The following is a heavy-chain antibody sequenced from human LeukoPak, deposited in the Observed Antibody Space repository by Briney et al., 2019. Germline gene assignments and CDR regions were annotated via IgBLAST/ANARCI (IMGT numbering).Heavy chain of an antibody. CDR2: TSQDGGNR. J-gene: IGHJ4*02. CDR3: ARGGPSAELLGNSIDY. CDR1: GFTFSTYT. Sequence: RGSLRLSCAASGFTFSTYTFHWVRQAPGKGLEWVAVTSQDGGNRYYADSVKGRFTISRDNSKNTLSLQMNSLRVDDTAVYYCARGGPSAELLGNSIDYWGQGILVTVSS. V-gene: IGHV3-30*01. D-gene: IGHD1-26*01.